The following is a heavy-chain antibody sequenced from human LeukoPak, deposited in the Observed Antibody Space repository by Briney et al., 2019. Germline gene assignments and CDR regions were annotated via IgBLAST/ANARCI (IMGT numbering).Heavy chain of an antibody. V-gene: IGHV5-51*01. Sequence: AGESLKISCKGSGYRFTSYWIGWVRQMPGKGLEWMGIIYPGDSDTRYSPSFQGQVTISGDKSISTAYLQWSSLKASDTAMYYCTRPSYYDSSGYYPYYFDYWGQGTLVTVSS. CDR1: GYRFTSYW. CDR2: IYPGDSDT. CDR3: TRPSYYDSSGYYPYYFDY. D-gene: IGHD3-22*01. J-gene: IGHJ4*02.